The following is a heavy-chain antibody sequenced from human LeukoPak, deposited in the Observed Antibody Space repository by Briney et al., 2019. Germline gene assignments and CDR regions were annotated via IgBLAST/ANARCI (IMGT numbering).Heavy chain of an antibody. Sequence: SETLSLTRTVSGASITSSSFYWALIRQPPGKGLEWIGTIYYTGTAYYNPSLKSRVTISVDTSKNQFSLKLRSVTAADTAVYYCARTTVTAKEFPNWFDPWGQGTLVTVSS. V-gene: IGHV4-39*01. CDR3: ARTTVTAKEFPNWFDP. J-gene: IGHJ5*02. CDR1: GASITSSSFY. D-gene: IGHD4-17*01. CDR2: IYYTGTA.